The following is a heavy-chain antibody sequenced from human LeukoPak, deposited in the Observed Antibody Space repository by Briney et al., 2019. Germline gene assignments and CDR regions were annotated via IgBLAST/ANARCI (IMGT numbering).Heavy chain of an antibody. CDR2: IIPILGIA. J-gene: IGHJ4*02. CDR1: GGTFSSYA. CDR3: ALWFGEARRIDY. V-gene: IGHV1-69*04. D-gene: IGHD3-10*01. Sequence: GASVKVSCKASGGTFSSYAISWVRQAPGQGLEWMGRIIPILGIANYAQKFQGRVTITADKSTSTAYMELSSLRSEDTAVYYCALWFGEARRIDYWGQGTLVTVSS.